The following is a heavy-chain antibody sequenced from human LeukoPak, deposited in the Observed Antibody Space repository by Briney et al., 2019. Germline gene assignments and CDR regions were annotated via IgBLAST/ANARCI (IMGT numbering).Heavy chain of an antibody. J-gene: IGHJ4*02. CDR1: GGTFSSYA. CDR2: IIPIFGTA. V-gene: IGHV1-69*05. CDR3: ARAPNCGGDCYYFDY. D-gene: IGHD2-21*01. Sequence: GASVKVSCKASGGTFSSYAISWVRQAPGQGLEWMGGIIPIFGTANYAQKFQGRVTITTDESTSTAYMELSSLRSEDTAVYYCARAPNCGGDCYYFDYWGQGTLVTVSS.